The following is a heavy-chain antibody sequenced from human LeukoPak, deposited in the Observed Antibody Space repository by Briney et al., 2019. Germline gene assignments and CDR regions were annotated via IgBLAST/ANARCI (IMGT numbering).Heavy chain of an antibody. Sequence: SSETLSLTCAVYGGSFSGYYWSWIRQPPGKGLEWIGEINHSGSTNYNPSLKSRVTISVDTSKTQFSLKLSSVTAADTAVYYCARHVSYYGSGSYYNRWGQGTLVTVSS. J-gene: IGHJ4*02. CDR3: ARHVSYYGSGSYYNR. D-gene: IGHD3-10*01. V-gene: IGHV4-34*01. CDR2: INHSGST. CDR1: GGSFSGYY.